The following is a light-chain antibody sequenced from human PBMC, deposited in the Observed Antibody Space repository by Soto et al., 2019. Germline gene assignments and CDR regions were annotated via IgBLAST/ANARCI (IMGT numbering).Light chain of an antibody. CDR1: QSVTNTY. Sequence: ESVLTQSPGTLSLSPGERATLSCRATQSVTNTYFAWYQQKPGQSPRLLIYGVSSRATDIPDRFSGSGSGTDFTLTISRLEPEDFVMYFCQQYSSLPHTFGQGTKLEVK. CDR3: QQYSSLPHT. J-gene: IGKJ2*01. V-gene: IGKV3-20*01. CDR2: GVS.